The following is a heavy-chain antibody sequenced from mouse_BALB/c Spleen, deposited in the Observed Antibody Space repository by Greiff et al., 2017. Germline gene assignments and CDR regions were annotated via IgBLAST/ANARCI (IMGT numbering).Heavy chain of an antibody. V-gene: IGHV5-6-5*01. Sequence: DVMLVESGGGLVKPGGSLKLSCAASGFTFSSYAMSWVRQTPEKRLEWVASISSGGSTYYPDSVKGRFTISRDNARNILYLQMSSLRSEDTAMYYCARGGDYDEAYYAMDYWGQGTSVTVSS. CDR3: ARGGDYDEAYYAMDY. J-gene: IGHJ4*01. D-gene: IGHD2-4*01. CDR2: ISSGGST. CDR1: GFTFSSYA.